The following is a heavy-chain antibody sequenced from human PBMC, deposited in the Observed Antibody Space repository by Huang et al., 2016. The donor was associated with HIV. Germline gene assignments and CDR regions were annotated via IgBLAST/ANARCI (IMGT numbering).Heavy chain of an antibody. Sequence: EVQLVESGGGLVQPGGSLRLSCAASGFSISSYWMHWVRQAPGKGLGWVSRINSDGSSTSYADSVKGRFTIFRDNAKTTLYLQINSLRAEDTAVYYCARDPRIQSWLNFFDYWGQGTLVSVSS. V-gene: IGHV3-74*01. J-gene: IGHJ4*02. D-gene: IGHD3-22*01. CDR1: GFSISSYW. CDR3: ARDPRIQSWLNFFDY. CDR2: INSDGSST.